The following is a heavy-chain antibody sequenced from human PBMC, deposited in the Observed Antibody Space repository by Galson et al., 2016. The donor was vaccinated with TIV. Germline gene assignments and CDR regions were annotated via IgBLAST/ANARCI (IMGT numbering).Heavy chain of an antibody. Sequence: SCKASGYTFTGYYIHWVRQAPGQGLEWVSSISVSGISTYYADSVKGRSTVSRDNSKNTLYLDMNSLRPEDTAVYYCAKSLHDSFGPNDAWGQGTMVTVSS. V-gene: IGHV3-NL1*01. J-gene: IGHJ3*01. CDR2: ISVSGIST. D-gene: IGHD3-22*01. CDR3: AKSLHDSFGPNDA. CDR1: GYTFTGYY.